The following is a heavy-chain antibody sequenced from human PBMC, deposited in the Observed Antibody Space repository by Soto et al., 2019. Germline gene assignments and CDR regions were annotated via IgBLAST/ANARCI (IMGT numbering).Heavy chain of an antibody. CDR1: GFTFSNAW. Sequence: EVQLVESGGGLVKPGGSLRLSCAASGFTFSNAWMSWVRQAPGKGLEWVGRIKSKRDGGTTDFAAPVSARYTISRDDSXNTLNLQMNSLKPEDTGLYDCVTRDAYNPHRDFDLWGRGTLVTVSS. CDR2: IKSKRDGGTT. CDR3: VTRDAYNPHRDFDL. J-gene: IGHJ2*01. D-gene: IGHD1-1*01. V-gene: IGHV3-15*01.